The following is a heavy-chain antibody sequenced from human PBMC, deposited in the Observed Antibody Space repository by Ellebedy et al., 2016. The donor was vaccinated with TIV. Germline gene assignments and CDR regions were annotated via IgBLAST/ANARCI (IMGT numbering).Heavy chain of an antibody. CDR3: ARAEDCFSVGATKGCAFDI. CDR1: GFTFSSYG. V-gene: IGHV3-33*08. Sequence: PGGSLRLSCAASGFTFSSYGMHWVRQAPGKGLEWVAVIWYDGSNKYYADSVKGRFTISRDNSKNTLYLQMNSLRAEDTAVYYCARAEDCFSVGATKGCAFDIWGQGTMVTVSS. D-gene: IGHD1-26*01. J-gene: IGHJ3*02. CDR2: IWYDGSNK.